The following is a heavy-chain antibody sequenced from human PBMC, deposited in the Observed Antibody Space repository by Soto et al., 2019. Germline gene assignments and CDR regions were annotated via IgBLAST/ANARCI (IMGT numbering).Heavy chain of an antibody. CDR2: INPSGDST. D-gene: IGHD2-2*01. CDR1: GFTFSTYY. J-gene: IGHJ5*02. CDR3: ARGADQETLEGLIFDV. Sequence: QVQLVQSGPEVNKPGASVKISCEASGFTFSTYYIHWIRQAPGQGLEWMGIINPSGDSTIFAQTFQGRITMARDTSTSTVYMELRSLTSKDTAVYYCARGADQETLEGLIFDVWGQGTLVTVSS. V-gene: IGHV1-46*01.